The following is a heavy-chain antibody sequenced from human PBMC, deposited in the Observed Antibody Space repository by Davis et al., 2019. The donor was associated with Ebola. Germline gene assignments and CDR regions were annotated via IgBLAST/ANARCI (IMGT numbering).Heavy chain of an antibody. CDR1: GFTFSSYA. CDR2: ISGSGGST. V-gene: IGHV3-23*01. J-gene: IGHJ4*02. D-gene: IGHD2-15*01. CDR3: AIPDCSGANCYSVYIKN. Sequence: PGGSLRLSCAASGFTFSSYAMSWVRQAPGKGLEWVSAISGSGGSTYYADSVKGRSTISRDNSNNLLYLQMNSLRAEDTAVYYCAIPDCSGANCYSVYIKNWGQGTLVTVSS.